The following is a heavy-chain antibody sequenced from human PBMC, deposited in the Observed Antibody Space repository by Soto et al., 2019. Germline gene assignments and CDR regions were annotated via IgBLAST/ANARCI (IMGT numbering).Heavy chain of an antibody. Sequence: EVQLVESGGGLVQPGGSLRLSCAASGFTFSSYSMNWVRQAPGKGLEWVSYISSSSSTIYYADSVKGRFTISRDNAKNSLYLQMNSLRAEDTVVYYCARGGSGYYARAHDAFDIWGQGTMVTVSS. V-gene: IGHV3-48*01. J-gene: IGHJ3*02. CDR1: GFTFSSYS. CDR2: ISSSSSTI. CDR3: ARGGSGYYARAHDAFDI. D-gene: IGHD3-22*01.